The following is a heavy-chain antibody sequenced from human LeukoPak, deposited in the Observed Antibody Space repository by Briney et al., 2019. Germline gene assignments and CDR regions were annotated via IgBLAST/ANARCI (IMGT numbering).Heavy chain of an antibody. Sequence: PGGSLRLSCAASGFTFSSYTMNWVRQAPGKGLEWVLSVGSSTSYIYYADSVKGRFTISRDNAENSLYLQMNSLSAEDSAVYYCLPELGAKNYFDYWGQGTLVTVSS. D-gene: IGHD1-14*01. J-gene: IGHJ4*02. CDR3: LPELGAKNYFDY. CDR2: VGSSTSYI. V-gene: IGHV3-21*01. CDR1: GFTFSSYT.